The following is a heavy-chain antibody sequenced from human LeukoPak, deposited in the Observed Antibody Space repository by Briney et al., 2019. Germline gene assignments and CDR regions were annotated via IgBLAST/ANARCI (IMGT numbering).Heavy chain of an antibody. J-gene: IGHJ6*02. CDR1: SGSISSGSYY. V-gene: IGHV4-61*02. D-gene: IGHD5-18*01. CDR2: IYTSGST. Sequence: SQTLSLTCTVSSGSISSGSYYWSWIRQPAGKGLEWIGRIYTSGSTNYNPSLKSRVTISVDTSKNQFSLKLSSVTTADTAVYYCARDLQDTAMGVHYYYYGMDVWGQGTTVTVSS. CDR3: ARDLQDTAMGVHYYYYGMDV.